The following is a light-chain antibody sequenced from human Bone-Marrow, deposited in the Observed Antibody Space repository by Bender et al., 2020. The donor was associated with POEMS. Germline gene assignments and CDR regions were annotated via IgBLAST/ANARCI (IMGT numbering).Light chain of an antibody. V-gene: IGLV2-18*02. J-gene: IGLJ2*01. CDR2: EVS. CDR3: SSYTSSRLGVL. CDR1: SSDVGGYNF. Sequence: QSALTQPASVSGSPGQSITISCTGTSSDVGGYNFVSWYQQSPGTAPKLMIFEVSNRPSGVPDRFSGSKSGNTASLTISGLQAEDEADYYCSSYTSSRLGVLFGGGTKLTVL.